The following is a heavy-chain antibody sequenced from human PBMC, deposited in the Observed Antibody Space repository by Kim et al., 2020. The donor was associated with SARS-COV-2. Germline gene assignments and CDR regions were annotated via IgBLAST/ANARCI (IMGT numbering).Heavy chain of an antibody. Sequence: NDYAVSVKSRITINPDTSKNQFSLQLNSVTPEDTAVYYCARLGPGAAAGTWGQGTLVTVSS. J-gene: IGHJ4*02. V-gene: IGHV6-1*01. CDR3: ARLGPGAAAGT. D-gene: IGHD6-13*01. CDR2: N.